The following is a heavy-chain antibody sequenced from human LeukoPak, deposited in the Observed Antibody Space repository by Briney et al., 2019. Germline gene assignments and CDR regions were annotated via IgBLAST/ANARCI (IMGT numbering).Heavy chain of an antibody. D-gene: IGHD3-22*01. Sequence: ASVKVSCKASGYTFTSYGISWVRQAPGQGLEWMGWISAYNGNTNYAQKLQGRVTMTTDTSTSTAYRELRSLRSDDTAVYYCARLFDYDSSGYYSGGLQYYYGMDVWGQGTTVTVSS. CDR1: GYTFTSYG. J-gene: IGHJ6*02. V-gene: IGHV1-18*01. CDR2: ISAYNGNT. CDR3: ARLFDYDSSGYYSGGLQYYYGMDV.